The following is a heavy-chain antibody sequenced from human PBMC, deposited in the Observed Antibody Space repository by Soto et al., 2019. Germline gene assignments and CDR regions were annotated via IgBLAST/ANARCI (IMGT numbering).Heavy chain of an antibody. J-gene: IGHJ4*02. D-gene: IGHD6-13*01. CDR1: GFTFSSYS. CDR2: ISSSSSYI. V-gene: IGHV3-21*01. CDR3: ASIVAAAGSGFVY. Sequence: EVQLVESGGGLVKPGGSLRLSCAASGFTFSSYSMNWVRQAPGKGLEWVSSISSSSSYIYYADSVKGRFTISRDNAKNSLYLQMNSLIAEDTAVYYCASIVAAAGSGFVYWGQVTLVTVSS.